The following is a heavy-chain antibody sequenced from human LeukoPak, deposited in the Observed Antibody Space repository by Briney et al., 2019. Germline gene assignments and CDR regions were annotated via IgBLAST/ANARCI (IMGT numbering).Heavy chain of an antibody. CDR2: ISGSGGST. Sequence: GGSLRLSCAASGFTFSSYAMSWVRQAPGKGLEWVSAISGSGGSTYYADSVKGRFTISRDNSKNTLYLQMNSLRAEDTAVYYCANIGTYYYDSSGYWWGQGILVTVSS. CDR3: ANIGTYYYDSSGYW. D-gene: IGHD3-22*01. CDR1: GFTFSSYA. J-gene: IGHJ4*02. V-gene: IGHV3-23*01.